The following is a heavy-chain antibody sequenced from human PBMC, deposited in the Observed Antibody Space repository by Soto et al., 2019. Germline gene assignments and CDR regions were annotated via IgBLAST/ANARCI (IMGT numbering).Heavy chain of an antibody. Sequence: SETLSLTCTVSGGSISSGGYYWSWIRQHPGKGLEWIGYIYYSGSTYYNPSLKSRVTISVDTSKNQFPLKLSSVTAADTAVYYCARVVGTMVRGVTPTDHYYYYGMDVWGQGTTVTVSS. CDR1: GGSISSGGYY. D-gene: IGHD3-10*01. CDR3: ARVVGTMVRGVTPTDHYYYYGMDV. J-gene: IGHJ6*02. V-gene: IGHV4-31*03. CDR2: IYYSGST.